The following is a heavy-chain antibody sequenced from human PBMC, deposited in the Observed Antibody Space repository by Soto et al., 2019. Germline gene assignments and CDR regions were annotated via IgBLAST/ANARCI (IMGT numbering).Heavy chain of an antibody. D-gene: IGHD3-22*01. CDR3: ARFVWLTIVTYGRDV. CDR1: GFTFSSYS. CDR2: ISSSSSYI. J-gene: IGHJ6*02. V-gene: IGHV3-21*01. Sequence: WSLRLSCTASGFTFSSYSMNWVRQAPGKGLEWVSSISSSSSYIYYADSVKGRFTISRDNAKNSLYLQMTSLRAEDTAVYYCARFVWLTIVTYGRDVWCQGTTFTVSS.